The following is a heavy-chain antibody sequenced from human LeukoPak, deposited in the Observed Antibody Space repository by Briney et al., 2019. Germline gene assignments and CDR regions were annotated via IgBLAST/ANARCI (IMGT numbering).Heavy chain of an antibody. CDR1: GYTLTELS. J-gene: IGHJ6*03. D-gene: IGHD3-3*01. CDR2: FDPEDGET. Sequence: WASVKVSCKVSGYTLTELSMHWVRQAPGKGLEWMGGFDPEDGETIYAQKFQGRVTMTEDTSTDTAYMELSSLRSEDTAVYYCATGANFWSGYWDYYMDVWGKGTTVTVSS. V-gene: IGHV1-24*01. CDR3: ATGANFWSGYWDYYMDV.